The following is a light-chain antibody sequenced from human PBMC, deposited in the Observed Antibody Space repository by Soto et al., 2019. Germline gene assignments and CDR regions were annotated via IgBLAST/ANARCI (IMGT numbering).Light chain of an antibody. Sequence: EIVLTQSPATPSLSPGERATLSCRASQSVSSYLAWYQQKPGQAPRLLIYDASNRATGIPARFSGSGSGTDFTLTISSLEPEDFAVYYCQQRSNWPLTLGGGTKVEIK. CDR2: DAS. V-gene: IGKV3-11*01. CDR3: QQRSNWPLT. CDR1: QSVSSY. J-gene: IGKJ4*01.